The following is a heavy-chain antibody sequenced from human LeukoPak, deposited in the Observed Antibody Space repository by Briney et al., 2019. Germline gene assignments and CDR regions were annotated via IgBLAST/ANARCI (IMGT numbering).Heavy chain of an antibody. D-gene: IGHD2-15*01. CDR2: IHHSRNT. CDR1: GGSIRSYS. CDR3: ARVKESSGGRMISGRFLDYKYYYMDV. V-gene: IGHV4-59*01. Sequence: SETLSLTCTVSGGSIRSYSWSWIRQPPGSGLEWIGYIHHSRNTNYNPSLKSRVTVSVDTSKNQFSLILSSVTAADTAMYYCARVKESSGGRMISGRFLDYKYYYMDVWGKGTTVTVSS. J-gene: IGHJ6*03.